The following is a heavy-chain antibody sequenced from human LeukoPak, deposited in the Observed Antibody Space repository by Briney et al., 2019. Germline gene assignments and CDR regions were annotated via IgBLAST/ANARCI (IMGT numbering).Heavy chain of an antibody. CDR1: GYSISSGHY. CDR3: ARISATYYSGYYYMDV. CDR2: IYHSGST. J-gene: IGHJ6*03. V-gene: IGHV4-38-2*02. Sequence: SETLSLTCIVSGYSISSGHYWGWIRQPPGKGLEWIGSIYHSGSTYYNSSLKSRVTISVDTSKNQFSLKLSSVTAADTAVYYCARISATYYSGYYYMDVWGKGTTVTVSS. D-gene: IGHD1-26*01.